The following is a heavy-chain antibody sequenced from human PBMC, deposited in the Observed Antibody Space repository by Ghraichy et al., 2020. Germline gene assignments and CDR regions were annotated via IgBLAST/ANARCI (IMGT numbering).Heavy chain of an antibody. CDR1: GFTFSSYS. J-gene: IGHJ6*02. CDR2: ISSSSSYI. V-gene: IGHV3-21*01. CDR3: ARDFNDILTGYTYGMDV. D-gene: IGHD3-9*01. Sequence: GESLNISCAASGFTFSSYSMNWVRQAPGKGLEWVSSISSSSSYIYYADSVKGRFTISRDNAKNSLYLQMNSLRAEDTAVYYCARDFNDILTGYTYGMDVWGQGTTVTVSS.